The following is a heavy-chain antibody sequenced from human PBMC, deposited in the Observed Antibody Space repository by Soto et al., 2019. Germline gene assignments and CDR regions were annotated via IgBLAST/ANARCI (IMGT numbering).Heavy chain of an antibody. CDR3: ARTDSSGYYSWFDP. D-gene: IGHD3-22*01. V-gene: IGHV1-69*12. CDR2: IIPIFGTA. Sequence: QVQLVQSGAEVKKPGSSVKVSCKASGGTFSSYAISWVRQAPGQGLEWMGGIIPIFGTANYAQKFQGRVSFTALEYXSTAYMELSSLRSEDTAVYYCARTDSSGYYSWFDPWGQGTLVTVSS. CDR1: GGTFSSYA. J-gene: IGHJ5*02.